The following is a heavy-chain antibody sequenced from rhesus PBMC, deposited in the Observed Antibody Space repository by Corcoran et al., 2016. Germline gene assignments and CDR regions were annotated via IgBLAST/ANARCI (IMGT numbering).Heavy chain of an antibody. CDR2: INSGVVST. J-gene: IGHJ4*01. CDR1: GFTFSSYG. CDR3: AKPLRSRARGYSGSWNGLDY. V-gene: IGHV3S5*01. Sequence: EVQLVETGGGLVQPGGSLKLSCAASGFTFSSYGMSWVRQAPGKGLEWVSAINSGVVSTYSADSAKRPFTNSRDNSKNTPSLQMNSLRAEDTAVYYCAKPLRSRARGYSGSWNGLDYWGQGVLVTVSS. D-gene: IGHD6-25*01.